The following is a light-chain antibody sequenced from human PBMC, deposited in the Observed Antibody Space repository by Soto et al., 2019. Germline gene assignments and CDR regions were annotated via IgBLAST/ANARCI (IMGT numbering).Light chain of an antibody. Sequence: EIVMTHSPATLSVSPGERATLSCSASQSVNSNYLAWYQQKPGQAPRLLIYGISKRATDIPDRFSGSGSGREFTLTISSLQREDFATYYCQQHGQWPITFGQGTRLEIK. CDR3: QQHGQWPIT. CDR1: QSVNSN. V-gene: IGKV3D-15*01. CDR2: GIS. J-gene: IGKJ5*01.